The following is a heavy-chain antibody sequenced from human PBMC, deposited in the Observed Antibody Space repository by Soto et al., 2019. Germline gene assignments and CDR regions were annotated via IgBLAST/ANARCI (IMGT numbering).Heavy chain of an antibody. CDR1: GFTFSSYA. D-gene: IGHD6-19*01. V-gene: IGHV3-30-3*01. J-gene: IGHJ5*02. CDR2: ISYDGSNK. Sequence: QVQLVESGGGVVQPGRSLRLSCAASGFTFSSYAMHWFRQAPGKGLEWVAVISYDGSNKYYADSGKGRFTISRDSSKNTLYLQMNSLRAEDTAVYYCARELEVAVAGAWGQGTLVTVSS. CDR3: ARELEVAVAGA.